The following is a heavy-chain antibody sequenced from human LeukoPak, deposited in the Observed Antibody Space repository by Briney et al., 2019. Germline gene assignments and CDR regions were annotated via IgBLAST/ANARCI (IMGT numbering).Heavy chain of an antibody. V-gene: IGHV3-21*04. CDR2: ISSSGESI. J-gene: IGHJ4*02. Sequence: PGGSLRLSCAASGFTFTIYTMNWIRQAPGKGLEWVSSISSSGESIYYADSVKGRFTITRDNSKNTLYLQMNSLRAEDTAVYYCAKEVFQDYWGQGTLVTVSS. CDR1: GFTFTIYT. CDR3: AKEVFQDY.